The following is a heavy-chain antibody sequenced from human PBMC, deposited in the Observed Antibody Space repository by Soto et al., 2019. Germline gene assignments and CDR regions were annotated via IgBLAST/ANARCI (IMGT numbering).Heavy chain of an antibody. CDR2: IYATGPT. Sequence: QVQLQESGPGLVKPSETLSLTCTVSGASISGFYWSWIRKSAGKGLEWIGRIYATGPTDYNPSLKSRVMMSVDTSKKQFSLKLRSVTAADTAVYYCVRDGTKTVRDWFDPWGQGISVTVSS. V-gene: IGHV4-4*07. J-gene: IGHJ5*02. D-gene: IGHD1-1*01. CDR1: GASISGFY. CDR3: VRDGTKTVRDWFDP.